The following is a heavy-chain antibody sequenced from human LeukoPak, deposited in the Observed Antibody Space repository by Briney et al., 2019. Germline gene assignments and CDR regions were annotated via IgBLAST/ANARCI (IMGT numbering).Heavy chain of an antibody. CDR1: GESFSGYY. J-gene: IGHJ4*02. CDR2: INHSGST. D-gene: IGHD3-10*01. CDR3: AREGSYYATGSPPLDY. V-gene: IGHV4-34*01. Sequence: SETLSLTCAVYGESFSGYYWSWIRQPPGKGLEWIGEINHSGSTNYNPSLKSRVTISAETSKNQYSLKLTSVTAAATAVYYCAREGSYYATGSPPLDYWGQGTLVTVSS.